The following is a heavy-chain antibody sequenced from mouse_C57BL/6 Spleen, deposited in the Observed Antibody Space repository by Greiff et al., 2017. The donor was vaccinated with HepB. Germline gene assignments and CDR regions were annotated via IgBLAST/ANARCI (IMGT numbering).Heavy chain of an antibody. J-gene: IGHJ1*03. V-gene: IGHV1-18*01. CDR2: INPNNGGT. CDR3: ARRRLPYDYWYFDV. Sequence: VQLQQSGPELVKPGASVKIPCKASGYTFTDYNMDWVKQSHGKSLEWIGDINPNNGGTIYNQKFKGKATWTVDKSSSTAYMELRSLTSEDTAVYYCARRRLPYDYWYFDVWGTGTTVTVSS. D-gene: IGHD2-3*01. CDR1: GYTFTDYN.